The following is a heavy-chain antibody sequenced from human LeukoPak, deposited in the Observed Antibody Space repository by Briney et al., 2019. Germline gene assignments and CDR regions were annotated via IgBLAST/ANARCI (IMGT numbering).Heavy chain of an antibody. V-gene: IGHV1-18*01. CDR1: GYTFTSYG. Sequence: ASVKVSCKASGYTFTSYGISWVRQAPGQGLEWMGWISAYNGNTNYAQKLQGRVTMTTDTSTSTAYMELRSLRSDDTAVYYCARDPMIVVAPMDGNWFDPWGQGTLVTVSS. CDR3: ARDPMIVVAPMDGNWFDP. D-gene: IGHD3-22*01. J-gene: IGHJ5*02. CDR2: ISAYNGNT.